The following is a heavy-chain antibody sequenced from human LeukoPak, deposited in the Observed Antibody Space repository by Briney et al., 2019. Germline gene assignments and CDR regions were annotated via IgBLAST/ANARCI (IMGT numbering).Heavy chain of an antibody. Sequence: PSETLSLTCTVSGGSISSYYWSWIRQPPGKGLEWIGEINHSGSTNYNPSLKSRVTISVYTSKNQISLKTSSVTAADTAVYYCARVTELRYLDGLLFRPFDYWGQGTLVTVSS. CDR3: ARVTELRYLDGLLFRPFDY. D-gene: IGHD3-9*01. J-gene: IGHJ4*02. CDR2: INHSGST. V-gene: IGHV4-34*01. CDR1: GGSISSYY.